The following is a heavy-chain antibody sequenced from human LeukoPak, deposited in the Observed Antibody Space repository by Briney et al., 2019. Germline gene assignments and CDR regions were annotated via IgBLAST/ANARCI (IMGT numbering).Heavy chain of an antibody. V-gene: IGHV4-30-4*01. CDR1: GGSISSGDYC. J-gene: IGHJ5*02. CDR2: IYYSGST. CDR3: ARGGVAHPFGP. Sequence: SQTLSLTCTVSGGSISSGDYCWSWIRQPPGKGLEWIGYIYYSGSTYYNPSLKSRVTISVDTSKNQFSLKLSSVTAADTAVYYCARGGVAHPFGPWGQGTLVTVSS. D-gene: IGHD3-3*01.